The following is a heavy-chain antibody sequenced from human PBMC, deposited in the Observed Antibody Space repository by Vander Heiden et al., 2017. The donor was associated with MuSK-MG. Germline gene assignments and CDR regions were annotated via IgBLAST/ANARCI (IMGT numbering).Heavy chain of an antibody. CDR2: IYYSGST. V-gene: IGHV4-61*01. CDR1: GGSVSSGSYY. CDR3: ARGPQFFVNYYYGRDV. Sequence: QVQLQESGPRLLKPSETLFLTCTFSGGSVSSGSYYWSWIRQPPGKGLEWIGYIYYSGSTIYNPSFKSRVTISEDTSKNQFSLKLTSVTAADTAIYYCARGPQFFVNYYYGRDVWGQGTTVTVSS. J-gene: IGHJ6*02. D-gene: IGHD2-15*01.